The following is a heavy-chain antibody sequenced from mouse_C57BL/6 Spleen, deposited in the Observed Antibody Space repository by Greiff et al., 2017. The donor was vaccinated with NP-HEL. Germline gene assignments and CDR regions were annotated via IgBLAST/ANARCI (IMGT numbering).Heavy chain of an antibody. CDR3: ARYYGSSPYYYAMDY. D-gene: IGHD1-1*01. CDR2: INPSNGGT. Sequence: VQLQQPGTELVKPGASVKLSCKASGYTFTSYWMHWVKQRPGQGLEWIGNINPSNGGTNYNEKFKSKATLTVDKSSSTAYMQLSSLTSEDSSVYYCARYYGSSPYYYAMDYWGQGTSVTVSS. V-gene: IGHV1-53*01. CDR1: GYTFTSYW. J-gene: IGHJ4*01.